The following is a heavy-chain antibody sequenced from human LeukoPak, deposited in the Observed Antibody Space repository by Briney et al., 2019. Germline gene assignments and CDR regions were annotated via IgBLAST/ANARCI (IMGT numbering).Heavy chain of an antibody. V-gene: IGHV1-69*05. CDR1: GDTFINYA. CDR3: ATSWRAYYYYYMDG. Sequence: GASVKVSCKASGDTFINYAISWVRQAPGQGLEWMGGIIPVFGTTNYAQNFQGRVTITTDESTSTAYMELSSLRSEDTAVYYCATSWRAYYYYYMDGWGKGTTVTVSS. CDR2: IIPVFGTT. J-gene: IGHJ6*03.